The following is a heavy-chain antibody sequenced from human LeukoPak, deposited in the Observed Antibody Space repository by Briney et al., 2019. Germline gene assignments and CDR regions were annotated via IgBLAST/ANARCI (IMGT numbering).Heavy chain of an antibody. CDR2: IYYSGST. Sequence: SETLSLTCTVSGGSISSSSYYWGWIRRPPGKGLEWIGCIYYSGSTYYNPSLKSRVTISVDTSKNQFSLKLSSVTAADTAVYYCASGVITMVRGVIGSWFDPWGQGTLVTVSS. D-gene: IGHD3-10*01. CDR1: GGSISSSSYY. J-gene: IGHJ5*02. CDR3: ASGVITMVRGVIGSWFDP. V-gene: IGHV4-39*07.